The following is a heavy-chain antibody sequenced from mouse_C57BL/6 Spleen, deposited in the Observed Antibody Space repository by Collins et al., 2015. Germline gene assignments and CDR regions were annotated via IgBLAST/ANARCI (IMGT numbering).Heavy chain of an antibody. J-gene: IGHJ2*01. V-gene: IGHV5-6-3*01. D-gene: IGHD2-1*01. CDR1: GFTFSDYY. CDR2: INSNGGST. CDR3: ASMVTSFDY. Sequence: EVQLVESGGGLVKPGGSLKLSCAASGFTFSDYYMYWVRQTPDKRLELVATINSNGGSTYYPDSVKGRFTISRDNAKNTLYLQMSSLKSEDTAMYYCASMVTSFDYWGQGTTLTVSS.